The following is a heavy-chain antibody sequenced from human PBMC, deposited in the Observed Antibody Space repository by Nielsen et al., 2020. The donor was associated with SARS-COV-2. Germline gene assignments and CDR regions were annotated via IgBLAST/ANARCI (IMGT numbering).Heavy chain of an antibody. J-gene: IGHJ6*02. CDR2: IDPSDSYT. V-gene: IGHV5-10-1*01. Sequence: VRQMPGKGLEWMGRIDPSDSYTNYSPSFQGHVTISADKSISTAYLQWSSLKASDTAMYYCASHIDSYGSGETYYYYYGMDVWGQGTTVTVSS. D-gene: IGHD5-18*01. CDR3: ASHIDSYGSGETYYYYYGMDV.